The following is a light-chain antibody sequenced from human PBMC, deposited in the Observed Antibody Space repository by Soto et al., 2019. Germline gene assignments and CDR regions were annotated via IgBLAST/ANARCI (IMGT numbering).Light chain of an antibody. V-gene: IGKV3-11*01. Sequence: EIVLTQSPATLSLSPGERATLSCRASQSVSTYLAWYQQKPGQAPRLLIYDASNSSTGIPARFSGSGSGTGFTLTISSLEPEDFAVYYCQPRSNWPWTFGQGTKVEIK. CDR1: QSVSTY. J-gene: IGKJ1*01. CDR2: DAS. CDR3: QPRSNWPWT.